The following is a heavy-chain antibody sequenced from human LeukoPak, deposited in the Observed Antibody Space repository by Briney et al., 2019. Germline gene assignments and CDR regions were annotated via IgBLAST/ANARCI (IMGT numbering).Heavy chain of an antibody. CDR1: GFTFSSYS. CDR2: ISGSNSYI. J-gene: IGHJ4*02. V-gene: IGHV3-21*04. Sequence: GGSLRLSCAASGFTFSSYSMNWVRQAPGKGLEWVSSISGSNSYIYYADSMKGRFTISRDNAKNSLYLQMNSLRAEDTAVYYCAKVGPDTAMVTHYWGQGTLVTVSS. D-gene: IGHD5-18*01. CDR3: AKVGPDTAMVTHY.